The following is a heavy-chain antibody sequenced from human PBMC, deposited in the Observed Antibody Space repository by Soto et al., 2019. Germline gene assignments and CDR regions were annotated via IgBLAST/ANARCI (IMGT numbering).Heavy chain of an antibody. CDR1: GGTFSSYT. CDR2: IIPILGIA. CDR3: ARDHYYVSGSYYNEVDP. V-gene: IGHV1-69*08. J-gene: IGHJ5*02. D-gene: IGHD3-10*01. Sequence: QVQLVQSGAEVKKPGSSVKVSCKASGGTFSSYTISWVRQAPGQGLEWMGRIIPILGIANYAQKFQGRVTITADKSTSTAYMERRSLIVGDTAGYYCARDHYYVSGSYYNEVDPWGQGTLVTVSS.